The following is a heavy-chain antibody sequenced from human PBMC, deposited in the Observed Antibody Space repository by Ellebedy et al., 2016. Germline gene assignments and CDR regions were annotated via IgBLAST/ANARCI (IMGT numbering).Heavy chain of an antibody. D-gene: IGHD1-1*01. J-gene: IGHJ4*02. CDR2: TYPGYADT. CDR3: ARRHDWNERGHFVY. CDR1: GYSFHNYW. V-gene: IGHV5-51*01. Sequence: GESLKISXKASGYSFHNYWIAWVRHLPGKDLEWMGITYPGYADTRYSPSFHGHVTISVDKFTNVAYLEWSSLRASDTAVYYCARRHDWNERGHFVYWGQGTQVTVSS.